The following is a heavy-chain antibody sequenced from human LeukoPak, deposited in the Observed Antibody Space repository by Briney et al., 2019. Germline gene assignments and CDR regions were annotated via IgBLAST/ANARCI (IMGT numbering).Heavy chain of an antibody. CDR3: ARTTEGGYIGYFYYYYTDV. D-gene: IGHD5-18*01. J-gene: IGHJ6*03. V-gene: IGHV4-59*01. CDR2: IYYSGST. Sequence: PSETLSLTCTVSGGSISSYYWSCIWHPPGEGLECGGYIYYSGSTNYNPSLKSRVSISVDTSKNQFSLKLRSVTAADTAVYYCARTTEGGYIGYFYYYYTDVWGKGTTVTISS. CDR1: GGSISSYY.